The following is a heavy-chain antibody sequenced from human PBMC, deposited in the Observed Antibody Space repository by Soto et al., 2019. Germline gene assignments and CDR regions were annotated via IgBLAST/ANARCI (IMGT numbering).Heavy chain of an antibody. CDR2: IKSDSSGI. V-gene: IGHV3-48*02. CDR3: AGDSNWSSDY. CDR1: GFTFSGYN. D-gene: IGHD1-1*01. J-gene: IGHJ4*02. Sequence: EVQLVESGGGLVQPGGSLRLSCAASGFTFSGYNMNWIRQAPGKGLEWVSCIKSDSSGIWYADSVKGRFTMSRDNAKTSLHLQMNSLRDEDTAVYFCAGDSNWSSDYWGQGTLVAVSS.